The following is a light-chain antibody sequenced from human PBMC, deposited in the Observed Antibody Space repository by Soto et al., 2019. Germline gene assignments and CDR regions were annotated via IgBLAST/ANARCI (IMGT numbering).Light chain of an antibody. J-gene: IGLJ1*01. CDR1: SSNIGNNY. V-gene: IGLV1-51*01. CDR3: GTWDSSLSAGQGV. Sequence: QSVLRQPRSVSSAPGHKVTISCYGSSSNIGNNYVSWYQQLPGTAPKLLIYDNNKRPSGIPDRFSGSKSGTSATLGITGLQTGDEADYYCGTWDSSLSAGQGVFGTGTKVTVL. CDR2: DNN.